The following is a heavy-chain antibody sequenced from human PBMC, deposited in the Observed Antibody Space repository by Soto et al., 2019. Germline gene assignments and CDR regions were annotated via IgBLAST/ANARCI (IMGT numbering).Heavy chain of an antibody. Sequence: PSETLSLTCAVSGGSISSSNWWSWVRQPPGKGLEWIWEIYHSGSTNYNPSLKSRVTISVDKSKNQFSLKLSSVTAADTAVYYCARVKWVAVAGGVGYYYYGMDVWGQGTTVTVSS. D-gene: IGHD6-19*01. V-gene: IGHV4-4*02. CDR1: GGSISSSNW. J-gene: IGHJ6*02. CDR2: IYHSGST. CDR3: ARVKWVAVAGGVGYYYYGMDV.